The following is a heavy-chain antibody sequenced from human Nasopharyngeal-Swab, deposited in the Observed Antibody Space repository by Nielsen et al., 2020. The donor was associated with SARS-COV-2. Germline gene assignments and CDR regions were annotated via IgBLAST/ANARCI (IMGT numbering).Heavy chain of an antibody. Sequence: VRQAPGKGLEWIGEIYHSGSTNYNPSFKSRVTISVDKSKNQFSLKLSSVTAADTAVYYCSGDFWSGYPDAFDIWGQGTMVTVSS. D-gene: IGHD3-3*01. J-gene: IGHJ3*02. V-gene: IGHV4-4*02. CDR2: IYHSGST. CDR3: SGDFWSGYPDAFDI.